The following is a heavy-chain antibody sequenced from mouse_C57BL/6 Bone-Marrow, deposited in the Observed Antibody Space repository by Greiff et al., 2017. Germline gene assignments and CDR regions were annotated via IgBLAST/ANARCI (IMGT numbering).Heavy chain of an antibody. CDR2: INPSNGGT. Sequence: QVQLQQPGTELVKPGASVKLSCKASGYTFTSYWMHWVKQRPGQGLEWIGNINPSNGGTNYNEKFKSKATLTVDKSSSTAYMQLSSLTSEDSAVYYCARSITTVVARYAMDYWGQGTSVTVSS. CDR1: GYTFTSYW. J-gene: IGHJ4*01. CDR3: ARSITTVVARYAMDY. D-gene: IGHD1-1*01. V-gene: IGHV1-53*01.